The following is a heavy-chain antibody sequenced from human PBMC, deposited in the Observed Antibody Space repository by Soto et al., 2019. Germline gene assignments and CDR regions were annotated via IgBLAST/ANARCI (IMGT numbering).Heavy chain of an antibody. CDR2: IYDSGNT. J-gene: IGHJ6*02. CDR1: GDSITTYKW. Sequence: TLSLTCGVSGDSITTYKWWTWVRQTPGKGLEWIGEIYDSGNTRYNPSLKSRVTISKDTSKNELSLKLNSVTVADTAVYYCATCQLGEYYYAMDIWGQGTTVTVSS. D-gene: IGHD7-27*01. CDR3: ATCQLGEYYYAMDI. V-gene: IGHV4-4*02.